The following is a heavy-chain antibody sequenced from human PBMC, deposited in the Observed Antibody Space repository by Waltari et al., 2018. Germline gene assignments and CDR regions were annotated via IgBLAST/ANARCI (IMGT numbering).Heavy chain of an antibody. J-gene: IGHJ4*02. CDR3: VRGGHFDWSPIDY. D-gene: IGHD3-9*01. Sequence: EVQLVESGGGLVQPGRSLRLSCAASGFNFGSHWMVWVRQAPGKGLEWVGRINPDAMGTRYADAVQGRFTISRDNVKNTVYLQMNSLRAEDTAVYYCVRGGHFDWSPIDYWGQGTLVTVSS. CDR2: INPDAMGT. V-gene: IGHV3-74*02. CDR1: GFNFGSHW.